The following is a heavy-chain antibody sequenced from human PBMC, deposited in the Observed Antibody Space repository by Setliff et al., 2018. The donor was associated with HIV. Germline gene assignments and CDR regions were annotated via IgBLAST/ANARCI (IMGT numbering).Heavy chain of an antibody. J-gene: IGHJ6*03. V-gene: IGHV4-38-2*01. Sequence: PSETLSLTCVVSGFSISSGYYWAWIRQPPGKGLEWIGSIHHSGSTYYNPSLKSRITISVDTSKNQFSLKLSSVTAAETAVYYCARHRDPPGTRWIFYYYYMDLWGEGTTVTVSS. CDR2: IHHSGST. CDR3: ARHRDPPGTRWIFYYYYMDL. D-gene: IGHD5-12*01. CDR1: GFSISSGYY.